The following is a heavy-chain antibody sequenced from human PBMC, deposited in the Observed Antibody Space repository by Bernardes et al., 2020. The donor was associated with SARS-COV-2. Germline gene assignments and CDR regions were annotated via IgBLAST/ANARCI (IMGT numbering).Heavy chain of an antibody. D-gene: IGHD5-18*01. J-gene: IGHJ4*02. CDR2: MYHGGTS. V-gene: IGHV4-4*02. CDR3: TTYSYGFRTYFDY. Sequence: SETLSLTCAVSGVSISDSNWWSWVRQPPGKGLEWIGEMYHGGTSNYNPSLKSRVTISVDKSKNQFSLRLNSVTAADTAMYYCTTYSYGFRTYFDYWGQGTLVTVSS. CDR1: GVSISDSNW.